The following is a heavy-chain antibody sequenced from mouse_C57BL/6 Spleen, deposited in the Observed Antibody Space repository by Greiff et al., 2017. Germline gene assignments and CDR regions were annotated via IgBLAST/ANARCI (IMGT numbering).Heavy chain of an antibody. D-gene: IGHD1-1*01. CDR2: IYPGSGST. CDR3: ARSDYYGRGYLDY. J-gene: IGHJ2*01. CDR1: GYTFTSYW. Sequence: QVQLQQPGAELVKPGASVKMSCKASGYTFTSYWITWVKQRPGQGLEWIGAIYPGSGSTNYNEKFKSKSTLTVDTSSSTAYMQLSSPTAEDSAVYYCARSDYYGRGYLDYWGQGTTLTVSS. V-gene: IGHV1-55*01.